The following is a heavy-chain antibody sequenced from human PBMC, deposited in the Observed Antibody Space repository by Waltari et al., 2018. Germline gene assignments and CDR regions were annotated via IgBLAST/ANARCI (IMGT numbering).Heavy chain of an antibody. Sequence: SGAEVKKPGASVKVSCKASGYTFTSYAMHWVRQAPGQRLEWMGWINAGNGNTKYSQKFQGRVTITRDTSASTAYMELSSLRSEDTAVYYCARGVRELPGEVVVNWFDPWGQGTLVTVSS. CDR1: GYTFTSYA. CDR3: ARGVRELPGEVVVNWFDP. J-gene: IGHJ5*02. CDR2: INAGNGNT. V-gene: IGHV1-3*01. D-gene: IGHD2-15*01.